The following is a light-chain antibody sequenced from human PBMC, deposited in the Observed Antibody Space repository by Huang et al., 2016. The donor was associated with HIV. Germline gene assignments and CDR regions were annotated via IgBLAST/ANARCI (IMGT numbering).Light chain of an antibody. V-gene: IGKV1-39*01. CDR1: QGISSY. Sequence: DIQMTQSPSSLSASVGDRVTITCRASQGISSYLKWYQQKPGKAPKLLIYAASSLQSGVPSRFSGSGSGTDFTLTISSLQPEDFATYYCQQSYSTPWTFGQGTKVEIK. CDR3: QQSYSTPWT. CDR2: AAS. J-gene: IGKJ1*01.